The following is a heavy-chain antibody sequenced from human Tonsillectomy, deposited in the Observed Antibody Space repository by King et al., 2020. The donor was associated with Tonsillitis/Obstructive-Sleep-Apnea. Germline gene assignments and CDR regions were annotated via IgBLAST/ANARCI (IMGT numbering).Heavy chain of an antibody. J-gene: IGHJ4*02. D-gene: IGHD2-2*01. CDR1: GFTFSSYW. CDR2: INSDGSTT. Sequence: VQLVESGGGLVQPGGSLRLSCAASGFTFSSYWMHWVRQAPGKGLVWVSRINSDGSTTSYADSVKGRFTISRDNAKNTLFLQMNSLRAEDTAVHYCARVGRVADLPAAPDYWGQGTLVTVSS. CDR3: ARVGRVADLPAAPDY. V-gene: IGHV3-74*01.